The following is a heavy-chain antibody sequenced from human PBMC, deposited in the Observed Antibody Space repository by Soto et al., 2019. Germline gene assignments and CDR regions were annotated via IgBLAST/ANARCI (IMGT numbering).Heavy chain of an antibody. V-gene: IGHV5-51*01. CDR2: IYPGDSDT. Sequence: GESLKISCKGSGYSFTSYWIGWVRQMPGQGLEWMGIIYPGDSDTRYSPSFQGQVSISADKSISTAYLQWSSLKASDTAMYYCARTGYSSGWKFFWFDPWGQGTLVTVSS. D-gene: IGHD6-19*01. CDR3: ARTGYSSGWKFFWFDP. CDR1: GYSFTSYW. J-gene: IGHJ5*02.